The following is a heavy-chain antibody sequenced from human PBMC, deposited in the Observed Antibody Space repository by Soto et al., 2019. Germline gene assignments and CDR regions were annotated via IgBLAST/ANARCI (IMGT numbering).Heavy chain of an antibody. Sequence: TLSLTCTVSGVSISSGGYYWSWIRQPPGKGLEWIGYIYYSGSTYYNPSLKSRVTISVDTSKNQFSLKLSSVTAADTAVYYCARDRRSNAFDIWGQGTMVTVSS. J-gene: IGHJ3*02. V-gene: IGHV4-30-4*01. CDR2: IYYSGST. CDR1: GVSISSGGYY. CDR3: ARDRRSNAFDI.